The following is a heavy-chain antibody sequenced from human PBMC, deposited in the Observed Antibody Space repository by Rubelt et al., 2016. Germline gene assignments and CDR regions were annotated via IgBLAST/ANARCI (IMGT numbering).Heavy chain of an antibody. CDR1: GGSISSSSYY. J-gene: IGHJ3*02. CDR2: IYYSGST. Sequence: QLQLQESGPGLVKPSETLSLTCTVSGGSISSSSYYWGWIRQPPGKGLEWIGSIYYSGSTYYNPSLKSGFTISVDTSKNQFSLKLSSVTAADTAVYYCASQEWGQTTRGAFDIWGQGTMVTVSS. D-gene: IGHD3-3*01. CDR3: ASQEWGQTTRGAFDI. V-gene: IGHV4-39*01.